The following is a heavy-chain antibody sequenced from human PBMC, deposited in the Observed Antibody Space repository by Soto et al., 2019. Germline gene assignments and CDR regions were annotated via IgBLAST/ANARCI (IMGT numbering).Heavy chain of an antibody. Sequence: PSETLSLTCTVSGCSISTGSFYWGWIRQPPGKGLEWIGSIYYSGGTYYNPSLKSRVTISVDTSKNQFSLKLSSVTAADTAVYYCARPDDSSGFSFDYWGQGTLVTVSS. J-gene: IGHJ4*02. D-gene: IGHD3-22*01. V-gene: IGHV4-39*01. CDR3: ARPDDSSGFSFDY. CDR2: IYYSGGT. CDR1: GCSISTGSFY.